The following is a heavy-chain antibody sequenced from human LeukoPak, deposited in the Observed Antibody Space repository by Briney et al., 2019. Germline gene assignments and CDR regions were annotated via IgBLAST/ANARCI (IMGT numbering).Heavy chain of an antibody. CDR3: ARGSSSGWPNYYYGMDV. D-gene: IGHD6-19*01. Sequence: ASVKVSCKASGYTFTSYAVHWVRQAPGQRLEWMGWINADNGDTEYSQNFQGRVTITRDTSANTAYMELSSLRSEGTAVYYCARGSSSGWPNYYYGMDVWGQGTTVTVSS. J-gene: IGHJ6*02. V-gene: IGHV1-3*01. CDR1: GYTFTSYA. CDR2: INADNGDT.